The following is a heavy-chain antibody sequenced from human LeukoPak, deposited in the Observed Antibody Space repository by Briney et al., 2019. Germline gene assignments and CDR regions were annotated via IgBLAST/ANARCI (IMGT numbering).Heavy chain of an antibody. Sequence: PSETLSLTCTVSGGSISSYYWSWIRPRPGKGLEWIGYIYYSGITNYNPTLKSRVTISVETSKKQFSLKLSSVTAADTAVYYFARWYSRSWYYFDYWGQGALVAVSS. V-gene: IGHV4-59*01. CDR2: IYYSGIT. J-gene: IGHJ4*02. D-gene: IGHD6-13*01. CDR1: GGSISSYY. CDR3: ARWYSRSWYYFDY.